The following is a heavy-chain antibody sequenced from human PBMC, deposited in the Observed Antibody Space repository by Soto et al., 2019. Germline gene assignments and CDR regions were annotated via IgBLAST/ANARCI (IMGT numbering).Heavy chain of an antibody. D-gene: IGHD6-13*01. Sequence: QVQLQQWGAGLLKPSETLSLTCAVYVGSFSGYYWSWIRQPPGKGLEGIGEINHSGSTNYTPSLKSRVTISVDTSKNQFSLKLSSVTAADTAVYYCARGQRSLGIAAAGRFDYWGQGTLVTVSS. CDR3: ARGQRSLGIAAAGRFDY. V-gene: IGHV4-34*01. CDR2: INHSGST. J-gene: IGHJ4*02. CDR1: VGSFSGYY.